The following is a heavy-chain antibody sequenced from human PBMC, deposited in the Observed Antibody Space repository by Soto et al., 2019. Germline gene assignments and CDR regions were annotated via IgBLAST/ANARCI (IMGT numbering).Heavy chain of an antibody. D-gene: IGHD5-12*01. CDR1: GFTFSSYG. Sequence: GGSLRLSWAASGFTFSSYGMHWVRQAPGKGLEYVSAISSNGGSTYYANSVKGRFTISRDNSKNTLYLQMGSLRAEDMAVYYCAREYSGYDWGDAFDIWGQGTMVTVSS. CDR3: AREYSGYDWGDAFDI. J-gene: IGHJ3*02. CDR2: ISSNGGST. V-gene: IGHV3-64*01.